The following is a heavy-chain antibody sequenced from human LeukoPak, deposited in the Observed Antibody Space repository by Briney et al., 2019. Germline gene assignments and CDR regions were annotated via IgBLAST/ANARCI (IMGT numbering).Heavy chain of an antibody. CDR3: ARGGLRCGTSCYTWFDP. Sequence: SETLSLTCTVSGGSISSSSYYWGWIRQPPGKGLEWIGSIYYSGSTYYNPSLKSRVTISVDTSKNQFSLRLSSVTAADTAVYYCARGGLRCGTSCYTWFDPWGQGTLVTVSS. D-gene: IGHD2-2*02. V-gene: IGHV4-39*07. J-gene: IGHJ5*02. CDR2: IYYSGST. CDR1: GGSISSSSYY.